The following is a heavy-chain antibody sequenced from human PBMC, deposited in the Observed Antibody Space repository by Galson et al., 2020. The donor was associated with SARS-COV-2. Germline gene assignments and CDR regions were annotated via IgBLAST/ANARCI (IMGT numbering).Heavy chain of an antibody. Sequence: SQTLSLTCTVPGGSISSGGYSWSWIRQHPGKGLEWLGYINYSGNTYYNPSLKSRITLSVDTSKNQFSLKLSSVTAADTVIYFCARNKQLLFDFWGQGTLVSVTS. J-gene: IGHJ4*02. CDR1: GGSISSGGYS. D-gene: IGHD5-18*01. CDR3: ARNKQLLFDF. CDR2: INYSGNT. V-gene: IGHV4-31*03.